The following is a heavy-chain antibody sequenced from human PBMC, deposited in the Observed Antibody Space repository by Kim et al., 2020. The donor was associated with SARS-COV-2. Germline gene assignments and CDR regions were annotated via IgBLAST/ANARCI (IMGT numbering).Heavy chain of an antibody. V-gene: IGHV3-23*01. CDR2: TT. CDR3: AKGWGYFDS. J-gene: IGHJ4*02. Sequence: TTHYADSVKGRFTISRDNSKSTLYLQMNSLRAEDTAVYYCAKGWGYFDSWGQGALVTVSS. D-gene: IGHD1-26*01.